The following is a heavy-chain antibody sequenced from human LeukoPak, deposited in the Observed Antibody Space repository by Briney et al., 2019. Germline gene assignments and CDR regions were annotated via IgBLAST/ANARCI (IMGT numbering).Heavy chain of an antibody. J-gene: IGHJ4*02. Sequence: PGGSLRLYGAASGFTFSSNWMHWLRQAQGKGLVWFSHINRDGSTTYYADSVKGRFTISRDNAKNTLYLQMNSLRAEDTAVYYCAMDAAVKDSWGQGTLVTVSS. D-gene: IGHD4-17*01. CDR3: AMDAAVKDS. CDR2: INRDGSTT. CDR1: GFTFSSNW. V-gene: IGHV3-74*01.